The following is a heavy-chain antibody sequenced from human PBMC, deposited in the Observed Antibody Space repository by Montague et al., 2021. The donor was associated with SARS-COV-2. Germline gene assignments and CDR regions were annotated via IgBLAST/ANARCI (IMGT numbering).Heavy chain of an antibody. CDR2: IYASWGT. V-gene: IGHV4-4*07. CDR3: AGGVVAAPPMVDY. D-gene: IGHD2-15*01. Sequence: SETLSLTCSVSGEPISGFFWNWIRQPAGKGLEWIGRIYASWGTDYNPSLESRATMSVDTSKNQFSLKVNSVTAADTAMYYCAGGVVAAPPMVDYWGRGTPVTVSS. J-gene: IGHJ4*02. CDR1: GEPISGFF.